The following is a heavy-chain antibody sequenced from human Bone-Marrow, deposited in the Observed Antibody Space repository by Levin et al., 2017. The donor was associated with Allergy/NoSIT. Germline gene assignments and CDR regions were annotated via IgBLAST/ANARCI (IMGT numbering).Heavy chain of an antibody. Sequence: GESLKISCQASGYTFTGYYMHWVRQAPGQGLEWMGWINPNSGGTNYAQKFQGRVTMTRDTSISTAYMELSRLRSDDTAVYYCARLGNYGSGSGRDPYYMDVWGKGTTVTVSS. J-gene: IGHJ6*03. CDR3: ARLGNYGSGSGRDPYYMDV. CDR1: GYTFTGYY. V-gene: IGHV1-2*02. CDR2: INPNSGGT. D-gene: IGHD3-10*01.